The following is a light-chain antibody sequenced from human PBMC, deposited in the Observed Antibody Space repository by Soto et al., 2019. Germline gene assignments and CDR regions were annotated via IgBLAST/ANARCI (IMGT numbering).Light chain of an antibody. CDR3: QQYELALK. J-gene: IGKJ3*01. Sequence: ELVLTKSPGILSLSPGERATLSCRASQKISNKYLDWYQQKPGQAPRLLIFGASTRATGIPDRFVGRGSGTDFTLTISILEPEDFAVYYCQQYELALKFGPGTKVQTK. CDR2: GAS. CDR1: QKISNKY. V-gene: IGKV3-20*01.